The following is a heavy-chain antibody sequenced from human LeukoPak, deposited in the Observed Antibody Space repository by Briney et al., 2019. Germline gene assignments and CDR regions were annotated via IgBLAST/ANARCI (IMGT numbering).Heavy chain of an antibody. CDR3: ARREGYFDY. CDR2: IYYSGST. CDR1: GGSISRSSCY. J-gene: IGHJ4*02. V-gene: IGHV4-39*01. Sequence: SETLSLTCTVSGGSISRSSCYWGWIRQPPGKGLEWIASIYYSGSTYYNPSLKGRVTISLDTSKSQFSLKLSSVTAADTAIYYCARREGYFDYWGQGNLVTVSS.